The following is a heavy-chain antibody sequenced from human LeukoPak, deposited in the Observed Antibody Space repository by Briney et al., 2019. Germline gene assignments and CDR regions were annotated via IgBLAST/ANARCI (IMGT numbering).Heavy chain of an antibody. D-gene: IGHD2-2*02. CDR2: IYYSGST. CDR1: GGSISSSSYY. CDR3: ARDGRYCSSTSCYIGFDY. J-gene: IGHJ4*02. V-gene: IGHV4-39*07. Sequence: SETLSLTCTVSGGSISSSSYYWGWIRQPPGKGLEWIGSIYYSGSTYYNPSLKSRVTISVDTSKNQFSLKLSSVTAADTAVYHCARDGRYCSSTSCYIGFDYWGQGTLVTVSS.